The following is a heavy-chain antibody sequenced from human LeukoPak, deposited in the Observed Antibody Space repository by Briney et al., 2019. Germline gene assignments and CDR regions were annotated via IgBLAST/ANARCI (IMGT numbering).Heavy chain of an antibody. CDR3: ARVDSRLLWFGELSGTFDY. J-gene: IGHJ4*02. V-gene: IGHV1-18*01. D-gene: IGHD3-10*01. CDR2: ISAYNGNT. CDR1: GGTFSSYT. Sequence: GASVKVSCKASGGTFSSYTISWVRQAPGQGLEWMGWISAYNGNTNYAQKLQGRVTMTTDTSTSTAYMELRSLRSDDTAVYYCARVDSRLLWFGELSGTFDYWGQGTLVTVSS.